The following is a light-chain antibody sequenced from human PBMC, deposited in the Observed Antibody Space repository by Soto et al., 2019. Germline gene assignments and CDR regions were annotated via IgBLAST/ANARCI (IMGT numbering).Light chain of an antibody. J-gene: IGKJ1*01. CDR2: EAS. V-gene: IGKV1-5*03. CDR1: QNIKSW. CDR3: QQYNAYSWT. Sequence: DIHMTQSPSTLSASVGDRVTITCRASQNIKSWLAWYQQKAGKAPKLLIYEASTLERGVPSRFGGSGSGTEFTLTISSLHPDDFATYYCQQYNAYSWTFGQGTKVEIK.